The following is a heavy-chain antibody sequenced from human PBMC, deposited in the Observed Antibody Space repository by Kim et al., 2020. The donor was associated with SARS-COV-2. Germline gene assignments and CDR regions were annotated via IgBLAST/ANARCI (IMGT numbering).Heavy chain of an antibody. J-gene: IGHJ4*02. D-gene: IGHD6-6*01. CDR2: ISYDGSNK. CDR1: GFTFSSYA. Sequence: GGSLRLSCAASGFTFSSYAMHWVRQAPGKGLEWVAVISYDGSNKYYADSVKGRFTISRDNSKNTLYLQMSSLRAEDTAVYYCARPSFEGSSYYFDYWGQGTLVTVSS. CDR3: ARPSFEGSSYYFDY. V-gene: IGHV3-30*04.